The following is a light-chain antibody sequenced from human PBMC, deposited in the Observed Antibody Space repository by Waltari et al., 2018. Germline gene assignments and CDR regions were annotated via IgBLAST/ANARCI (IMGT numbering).Light chain of an antibody. CDR3: QQYNNLPRT. J-gene: IGKJ1*01. V-gene: IGKV3-15*01. Sequence: SCRASQSVSSNLAWYQQKPGQAPRLLIYGASTRATGIPARFSGSGSGTEFTLTISSLQSEDFAVYYCQQYNNLPRTFGQGTKVEIK. CDR1: QSVSSN. CDR2: GAS.